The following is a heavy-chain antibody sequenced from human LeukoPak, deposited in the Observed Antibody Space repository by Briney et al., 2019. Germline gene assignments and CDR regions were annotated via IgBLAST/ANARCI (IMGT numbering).Heavy chain of an antibody. D-gene: IGHD4/OR15-4a*01. Sequence: GGSLRLSCATSGFTVSSNSMSWVRQAPGKGLEWVSFIYSDNTHYSDSVKGRFTISRDNSKNTLYLQMNSLRAEDTAVYYCARRAGAYSHPYDYWGQGTLVTVSS. CDR1: GFTVSSNS. J-gene: IGHJ4*02. CDR2: IYSDNT. V-gene: IGHV3-53*01. CDR3: ARRAGAYSHPYDY.